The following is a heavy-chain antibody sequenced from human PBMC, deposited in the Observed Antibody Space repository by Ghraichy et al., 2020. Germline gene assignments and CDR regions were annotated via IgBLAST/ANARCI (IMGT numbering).Heavy chain of an antibody. CDR2: ISGSGGST. CDR1: GFTFSSYA. Sequence: GGSLRLSCAASGFTFSSYAMSWVRQAPGKGLEWVSAISGSGGSTYYADSVKGRFTISRDNSKNTLYLQMNSLRAEDTAVYYCAKDWTWEAYYYDSSGYYSPFWDYWGQGTLVTVSS. V-gene: IGHV3-23*01. J-gene: IGHJ4*02. CDR3: AKDWTWEAYYYDSSGYYSPFWDY. D-gene: IGHD3-22*01.